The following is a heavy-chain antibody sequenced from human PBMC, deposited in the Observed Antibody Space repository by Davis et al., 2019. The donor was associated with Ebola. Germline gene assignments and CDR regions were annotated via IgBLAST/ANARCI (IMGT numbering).Heavy chain of an antibody. V-gene: IGHV1-46*01. CDR3: ARDRRRITMVQGLGGMDV. D-gene: IGHD3-10*01. CDR1: GYTFTSYY. J-gene: IGHJ6*02. CDR2: INPSGGST. Sequence: AASVKVSCKASGYTFTSYYMHWVRQAPGQGLEWMGIINPSGGSTSYAQKFQGRVTMTRDTSTSTVYMELSSLRSEDTAVYYCARDRRRITMVQGLGGMDVWGQGTTVTVSS.